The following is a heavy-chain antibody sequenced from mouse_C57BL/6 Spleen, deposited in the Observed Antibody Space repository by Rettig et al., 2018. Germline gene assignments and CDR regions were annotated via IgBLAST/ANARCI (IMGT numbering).Heavy chain of an antibody. Sequence: NQKFKGKATLTVDKSSSTAYMELRSLTSEDSAVYYCARGYYGSSRDYWGQGTTLTVSS. D-gene: IGHD1-1*01. J-gene: IGHJ2*01. V-gene: IGHV1-26*01. CDR3: ARGYYGSSRDY.